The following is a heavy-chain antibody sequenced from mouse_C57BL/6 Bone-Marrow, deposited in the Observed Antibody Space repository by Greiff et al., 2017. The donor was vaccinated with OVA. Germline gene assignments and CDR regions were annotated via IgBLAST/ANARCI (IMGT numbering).Heavy chain of an antibody. Sequence: EVQLVESGGGLVQPGGSLKLSCAASGFTFSDYYMYWVRQTPEKRLEWVAYISNGGGSTYYPDTVKGRFTISRDNAKNTLYLQMSRLKSEDTAMYYCARHGSSSYFDYWGQGTTLTVSS. CDR2: ISNGGGST. V-gene: IGHV5-12*01. CDR1: GFTFSDYY. D-gene: IGHD1-1*01. J-gene: IGHJ2*01. CDR3: ARHGSSSYFDY.